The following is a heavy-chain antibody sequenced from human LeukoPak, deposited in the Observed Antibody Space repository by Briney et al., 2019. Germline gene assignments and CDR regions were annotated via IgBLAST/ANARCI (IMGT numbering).Heavy chain of an antibody. CDR3: ATTGDAFKI. D-gene: IGHD4-17*01. CDR2: ISTYNGNT. CDR1: GYTFNYYG. Sequence: ASVKVSCKASGYTFNYYGVSWVRQAPGQGLEWMGWISTYNGNTNYAQRLQDRVTITTDTSTSTVYMELRSLRSDDTAMYYCATTGDAFKIWGQGTMVAVSS. J-gene: IGHJ3*02. V-gene: IGHV1-18*04.